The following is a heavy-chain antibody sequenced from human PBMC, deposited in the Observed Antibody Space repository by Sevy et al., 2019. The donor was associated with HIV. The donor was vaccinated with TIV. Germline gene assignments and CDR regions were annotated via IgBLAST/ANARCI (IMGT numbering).Heavy chain of an antibody. CDR1: GFIFSTYG. D-gene: IGHD2-8*01. V-gene: IGHV3-33*01. CDR2: IWYDGINK. Sequence: GGSLRLSCVASGFIFSTYGMHWVRQAPDKGLEWVAVIWYDGINKHYADSVKGRFIISRGNSKNTMYLEMDSLRAEDTAVYYCARDSRNGLDPWGQGALVTVSS. CDR3: ARDSRNGLDP. J-gene: IGHJ5*02.